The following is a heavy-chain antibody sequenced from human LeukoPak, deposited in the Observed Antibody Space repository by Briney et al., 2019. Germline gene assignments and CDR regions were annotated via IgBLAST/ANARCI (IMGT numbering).Heavy chain of an antibody. Sequence: PGGSLRLSGAASGFTFSSYSMNWVPKAPGKGLDGVSSISSGSSYIYYADSVKGRFTISRDNSKNTLYLQMNSLRAEDTAVYYCARAGRVADAFDIWGQGTMVTVSS. CDR1: GFTFSSYS. D-gene: IGHD2-15*01. CDR2: ISSGSSYI. CDR3: ARAGRVADAFDI. J-gene: IGHJ3*02. V-gene: IGHV3-21*01.